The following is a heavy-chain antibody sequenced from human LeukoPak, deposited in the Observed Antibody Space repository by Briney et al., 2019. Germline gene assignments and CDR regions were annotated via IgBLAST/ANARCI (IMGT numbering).Heavy chain of an antibody. D-gene: IGHD2-21*02. CDR1: GFTFDDYA. CDR3: AKAAYCGGDCYSGSRGYYFDY. V-gene: IGHV3-9*01. CDR2: ISWNSGSI. J-gene: IGHJ4*02. Sequence: GRSLRLSCAASGFTFDDYAMHWVRHAPGKGLEWVSGISWNSGSIGYADSVKGRFTISRDNAKNSLYLQMNSLRAEDTALYYCAKAAYCGGDCYSGSRGYYFDYWGQGTLVTVSS.